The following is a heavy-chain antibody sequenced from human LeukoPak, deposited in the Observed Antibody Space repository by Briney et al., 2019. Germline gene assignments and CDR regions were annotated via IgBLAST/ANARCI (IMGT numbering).Heavy chain of an antibody. V-gene: IGHV3-48*03. CDR3: ARERTTIVSGTTIGAY. CDR2: IIGSGDTI. D-gene: IGHD2/OR15-2a*01. CDR1: GFTFGNYE. Sequence: PGGSLRLSCAASGFTFGNYEMNWVRQAPGKGLEWISYIIGSGDTIYYADSVRGRFTISRDNAKSSLYLQMSSLRADDTAVYYCARERTTIVSGTTIGAYWGQGTLVTVSS. J-gene: IGHJ4*02.